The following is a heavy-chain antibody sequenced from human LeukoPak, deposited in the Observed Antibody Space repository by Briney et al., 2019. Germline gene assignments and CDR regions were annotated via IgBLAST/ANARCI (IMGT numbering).Heavy chain of an antibody. D-gene: IGHD1-1*01. V-gene: IGHV3-74*01. J-gene: IGHJ4*02. CDR1: GFTFSNHW. CDR2: INTDETIT. Sequence: GGSLRLSCAASGFTFSNHWMHWVRQAPGKGPMWISRINTDETITTYADSVKGRFTISRDNAKNTLYLQMNNLRAEDTAVYYCARDLTWNQVDCWGQGALVTVSS. CDR3: ARDLTWNQVDC.